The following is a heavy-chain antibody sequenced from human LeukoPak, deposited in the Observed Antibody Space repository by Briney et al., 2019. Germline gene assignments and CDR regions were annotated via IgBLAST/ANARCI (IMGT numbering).Heavy chain of an antibody. Sequence: SETLSLTCAVYGGSFSGYYWSWIRQPPGKGLEWIGEINHSGSTNYNPSLKSRVTISVDTSKNQFSLKLSSVTAADTAVYYCARATGGYDLLRRRSGGSRYFDYWGQGTLVTVSS. V-gene: IGHV4-34*01. CDR3: ARATGGYDLLRRRSGGSRYFDY. J-gene: IGHJ4*02. D-gene: IGHD2-15*01. CDR1: GGSFSGYY. CDR2: INHSGST.